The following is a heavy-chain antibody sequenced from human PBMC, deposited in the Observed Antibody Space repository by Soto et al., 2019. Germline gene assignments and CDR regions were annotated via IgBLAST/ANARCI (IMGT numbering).Heavy chain of an antibody. CDR1: GYTFTSSG. J-gene: IGHJ4*02. CDR3: AIRLGGCSQRSNFDY. Sequence: ASVKVSCKASGYTFTSSGISWVRQAPGQGLEWMGWINAYNGNKKYAQKLQGRVTMTTDTSTSTAYMELRSLRSDDTAVYYCAIRLGGCSQRSNFDYWCQGILRTRST. D-gene: IGHD5-18*01. V-gene: IGHV1-18*01. CDR2: INAYNGNK.